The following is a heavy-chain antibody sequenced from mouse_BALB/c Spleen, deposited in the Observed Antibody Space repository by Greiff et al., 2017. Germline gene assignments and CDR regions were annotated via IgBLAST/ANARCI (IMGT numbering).Heavy chain of an antibody. CDR1: GYSFTGYY. V-gene: IGHV1S34*01. Sequence: LVKTGASVKISCKASGYSFTGYYMHWVKQSHGKSLEWIGYISCYNGATSYNQKFKGKATFTVDTSSSTAYMQFNSLTSEDSAVYSVEKEGHLYYFDYGGQGTTPTVSP. CDR3: EKEGHLYYFDY. CDR2: ISCYNGAT. J-gene: IGHJ2*01.